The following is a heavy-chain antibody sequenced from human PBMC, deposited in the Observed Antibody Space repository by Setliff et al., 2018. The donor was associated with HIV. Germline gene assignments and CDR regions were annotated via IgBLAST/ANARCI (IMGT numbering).Heavy chain of an antibody. J-gene: IGHJ5*02. CDR1: GGSISNHY. Sequence: SETLSLTCTVSGGSISNHYWSWIRQPPEKGLEWIGSIFYSVNTNYNPSLKSRVTISVDKSKNQFSLKLSSVTAADTAVCYCARDPGGLYCRGTSCQGGCFDPWGQGTLVTVS. D-gene: IGHD2-2*01. CDR2: IFYSVNT. CDR3: ARDPGGLYCRGTSCQGGCFDP. V-gene: IGHV4-59*11.